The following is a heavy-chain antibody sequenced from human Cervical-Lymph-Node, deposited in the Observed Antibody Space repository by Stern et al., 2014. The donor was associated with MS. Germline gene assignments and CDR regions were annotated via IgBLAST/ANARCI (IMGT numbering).Heavy chain of an antibody. Sequence: DQLVESGGGVVQPGRSLRLSCAASGFTFSSYGMHWVRQTPGKGLEWVAVIWYDGSNKYYADSVKGRFTISRDKSENTLYLQMNSLRAEDTAMYYCARGDSSSPLEYWGQGTLVTVSS. D-gene: IGHD6-6*01. CDR2: IWYDGSNK. V-gene: IGHV3-33*01. J-gene: IGHJ4*02. CDR3: ARGDSSSPLEY. CDR1: GFTFSSYG.